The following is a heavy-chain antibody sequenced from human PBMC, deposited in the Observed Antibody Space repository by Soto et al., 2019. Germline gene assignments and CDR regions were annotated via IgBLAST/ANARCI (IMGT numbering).Heavy chain of an antibody. Sequence: QVQLVESGGGVVQPGRSLGLSCAASGAIFNGYGMHWVRQAPGKGLEWVAVIWHDGSKKYYADSAEGRFTISRDNSKNTLYLEMNSVRAEDTAVYYCVGDGVGGSVFFGFFDYWGQGTLVTGSS. CDR1: GAIFNGYG. D-gene: IGHD1-26*01. J-gene: IGHJ4*02. V-gene: IGHV3-33*01. CDR2: IWHDGSKK. CDR3: VGDGVGGSVFFGFFDY.